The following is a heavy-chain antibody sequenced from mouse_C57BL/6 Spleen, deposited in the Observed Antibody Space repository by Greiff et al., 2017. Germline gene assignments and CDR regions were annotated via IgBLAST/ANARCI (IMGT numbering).Heavy chain of an antibody. CDR2: IYPGDGDT. Sequence: QVQLQQSGAELVKPGASVKISCKASGYAFSSYWMNWVKQRPGKGLEWIGQIYPGDGDTNYNGKFKGKATLTADKSSSTAYMQLSSLTSEDSAVYFCAREGYGNLFDYWGQGTTLTVSS. CDR3: AREGYGNLFDY. D-gene: IGHD2-1*01. CDR1: GYAFSSYW. J-gene: IGHJ2*01. V-gene: IGHV1-80*01.